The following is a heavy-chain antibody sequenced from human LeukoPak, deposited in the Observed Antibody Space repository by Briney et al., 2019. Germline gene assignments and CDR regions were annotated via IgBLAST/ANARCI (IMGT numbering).Heavy chain of an antibody. V-gene: IGHV4-39*02. CDR3: ARAYSSSWYNYYYMDV. J-gene: IGHJ6*03. Sequence: SETLSLTCTVSGGSISSSSYYWGWIRQPPGKGLEWIGEINHSGSTNYNPSLKSRGTISVDTSKNHFSLKLRSVTAADTAVYYCARAYSSSWYNYYYMDVWGKGTTVTVSS. CDR1: GGSISSSSYY. D-gene: IGHD6-13*01. CDR2: INHSGST.